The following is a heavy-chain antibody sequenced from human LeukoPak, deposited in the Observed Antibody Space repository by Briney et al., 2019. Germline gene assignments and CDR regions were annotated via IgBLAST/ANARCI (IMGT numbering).Heavy chain of an antibody. J-gene: IGHJ4*02. CDR2: ISWNSGSI. Sequence: PGGSLRLSCAASGFTFDDYAMHWVRHAPGKGLEWVSGISWNSGSIGYADSVKGRFTISRDNAKNSLYLQMNSLRAEDTALYYCARNLFVKFSTVTDFKDDYWGQGTLVTVSS. CDR1: GFTFDDYA. CDR3: ARNLFVKFSTVTDFKDDY. V-gene: IGHV3-9*01. D-gene: IGHD4-17*01.